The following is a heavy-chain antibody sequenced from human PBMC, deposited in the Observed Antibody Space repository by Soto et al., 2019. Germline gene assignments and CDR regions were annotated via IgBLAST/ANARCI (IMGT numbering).Heavy chain of an antibody. CDR2: INPSGGST. CDR3: ATSYGSGYRAFDY. D-gene: IGHD3-10*01. CDR1: GYTFISYY. V-gene: IGHV1-46*01. J-gene: IGHJ4*02. Sequence: ASVKVSCKASGYTFISYYMHWVRQAPGQGLEWMGIINPSGGSTNYAQKFQGRVTMTADKSTSTAYMELRSLRSEDTAFYYCATSYGSGYRAFDYWGQGALVTVSS.